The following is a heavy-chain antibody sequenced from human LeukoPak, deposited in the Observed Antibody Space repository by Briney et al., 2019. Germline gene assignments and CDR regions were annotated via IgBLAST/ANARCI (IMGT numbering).Heavy chain of an antibody. J-gene: IGHJ3*01. CDR1: GFSVSGYW. Sequence: PGGSLRLSCAVSGFSVSGYWMTWVRQAPGKGLEWVSYISSSSSTLYYADSVKGRFTISRDNAKNSLYLQMNSLRVEDTAVYYCARDYTVWGQGTMVTVSS. V-gene: IGHV3-48*04. CDR2: ISSSSSTL. CDR3: ARDYTV. D-gene: IGHD3-16*01.